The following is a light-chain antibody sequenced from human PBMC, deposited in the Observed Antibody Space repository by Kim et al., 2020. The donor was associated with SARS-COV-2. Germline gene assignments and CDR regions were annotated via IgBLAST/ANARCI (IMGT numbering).Light chain of an antibody. CDR1: QGVSTY. CDR3: QQRGNWPYT. V-gene: IGKV3-11*01. Sequence: SLSPGERASLSCRATQGVSTYLAWYQQKPGQAPRFLIYDASNRATGIPARFSGSGSGTDFTLTISSLEPEDFAVYYCQQRGNWPYTFGQGTKLEI. J-gene: IGKJ2*01. CDR2: DAS.